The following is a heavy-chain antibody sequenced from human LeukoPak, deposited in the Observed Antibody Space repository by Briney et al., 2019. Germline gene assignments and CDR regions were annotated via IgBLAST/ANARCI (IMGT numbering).Heavy chain of an antibody. CDR1: GGSISSYY. V-gene: IGHV4-4*07. Sequence: SETLSLTCTVSGGSISSYYWSWIRQPAGKGLEWIGRIYTSGSTNYNPSLKSRVTMSVDTSKNQFSLKLSSVTAADTAVYHCARDLRVVTLPHYYYYYYMDVWGKGTTVTISS. J-gene: IGHJ6*03. CDR3: ARDLRVVTLPHYYYYYYMDV. D-gene: IGHD3-3*01. CDR2: IYTSGST.